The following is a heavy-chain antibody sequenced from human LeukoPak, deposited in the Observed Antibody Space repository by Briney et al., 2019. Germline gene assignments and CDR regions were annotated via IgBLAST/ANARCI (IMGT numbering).Heavy chain of an antibody. CDR2: INSDGSTT. D-gene: IGHD6-19*01. V-gene: IGHV3-74*01. CDR3: ARFIYSGWQGELSD. CDR1: GFTFSGYW. J-gene: IGHJ4*02. Sequence: PGGSLRLSCAASGFTFSGYWMHWVRQAPGKGLVWVSRINSDGSTTSYADSVMGRFTISRDNAKNTLYLQMNSLRAEDTAVYYCARFIYSGWQGELSDWGQGTLVTVSS.